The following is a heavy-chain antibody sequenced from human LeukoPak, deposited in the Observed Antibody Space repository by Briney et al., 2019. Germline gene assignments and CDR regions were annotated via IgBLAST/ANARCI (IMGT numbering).Heavy chain of an antibody. V-gene: IGHV4-61*02. CDR1: GGSVSSGPYY. Sequence: SQTLSLTCTVSGGSVSSGPYYWNWIRQPAGKGLEWIGRIYTSGRTTYNPSLKSRVTISVDTSKNQFSLKLSSVTAADTAVCYCARRAGAAAGYYYYMDVWGKGTTVTISS. J-gene: IGHJ6*03. CDR3: ARRAGAAAGYYYYMDV. D-gene: IGHD6-13*01. CDR2: IYTSGRT.